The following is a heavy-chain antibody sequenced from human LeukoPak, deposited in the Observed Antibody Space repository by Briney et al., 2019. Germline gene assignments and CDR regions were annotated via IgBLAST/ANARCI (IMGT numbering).Heavy chain of an antibody. CDR3: AREREWIQLPAMRSYYYMDV. CDR1: GGSISSYY. D-gene: IGHD5-18*01. V-gene: IGHV4-59*01. CDR2: IYYSGST. J-gene: IGHJ6*03. Sequence: SETLPLTCTVSGGSISSYYWSWIRQPPGKGLEWIGYIYYSGSTNYNPSLKSRVTISVDTSKNKVSLKLRSVTAADTAVYYCAREREWIQLPAMRSYYYMDVWGKGTTVTVSS.